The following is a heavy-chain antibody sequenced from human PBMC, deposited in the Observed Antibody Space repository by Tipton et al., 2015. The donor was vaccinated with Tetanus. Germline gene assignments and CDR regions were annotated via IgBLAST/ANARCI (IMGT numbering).Heavy chain of an antibody. CDR1: GYSFTSYW. CDR3: ARLGSFGSFYSGMDV. V-gene: IGHV5-51*03. Sequence: VQLVQSGAEVKKPGESLKISCKGSGYSFTSYWIGWVRQMPGKGLEWMGIIYPGDSDTSYSPSFQGQVTISAGKSISTAYLQWSSLKASDTAMYYCARLGSFGSFYSGMDVWGQGTTVTVSS. J-gene: IGHJ6*02. D-gene: IGHD3-10*01. CDR2: IYPGDSDT.